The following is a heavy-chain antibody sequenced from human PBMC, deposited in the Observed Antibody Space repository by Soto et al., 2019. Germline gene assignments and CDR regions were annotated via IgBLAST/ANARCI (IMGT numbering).Heavy chain of an antibody. Sequence: SETLSLTCAVSGDSIRNGYYWGWIRQPPGKGLEWIGSIFHSGITHYNPSLKSRVTTSVHPSKNQFSLRLTSVTAADTAVYYCARDVDWFAPWGQGILVTVS. CDR2: IFHSGIT. V-gene: IGHV4-38-2*02. J-gene: IGHJ5*02. CDR3: ARDVDWFAP. CDR1: GDSIRNGYY.